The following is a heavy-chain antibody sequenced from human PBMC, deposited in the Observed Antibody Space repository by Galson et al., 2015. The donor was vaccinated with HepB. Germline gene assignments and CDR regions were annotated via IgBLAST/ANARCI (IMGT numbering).Heavy chain of an antibody. V-gene: IGHV5-51*01. CDR3: ARRQIYGSGLYSMDV. CDR1: GYKFSMYW. CDR2: IYPSALET. J-gene: IGHJ6*02. Sequence: QSGAEVKKPGESLKISCEASGYKFSMYWIGWVRQMPGRGLEWMGTIYPSALETRYSPSFQGQVTISADKSINTAYLQWSSLKASDTAIYYCARRQIYGSGLYSMDVWGQGTTVTVSS. D-gene: IGHD2-15*01.